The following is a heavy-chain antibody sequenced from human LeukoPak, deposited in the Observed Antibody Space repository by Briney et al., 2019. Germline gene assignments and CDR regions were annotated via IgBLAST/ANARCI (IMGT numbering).Heavy chain of an antibody. D-gene: IGHD2-21*02. CDR3: ASTFHRRIVVVTASEYYFDY. V-gene: IGHV4-34*01. CDR2: INHSGST. J-gene: IGHJ4*02. CDR1: GGSFSGYY. Sequence: SETLSLTCAVYGGSFSGYYWSWIRQPPGKGLEWIGEINHSGSTNYNPSLKSRVTISVDTSKNQCSLKLSSVTAADTAVYYCASTFHRRIVVVTASEYYFDYWGQGTLVTVSS.